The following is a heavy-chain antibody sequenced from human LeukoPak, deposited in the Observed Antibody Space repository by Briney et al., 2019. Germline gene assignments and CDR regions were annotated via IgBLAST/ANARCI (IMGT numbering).Heavy chain of an antibody. J-gene: IGHJ2*01. CDR1: GFTVSSNY. CDR3: AREGIVVVTDPYWYFDL. Sequence: GGSLRLSCAASGFTVSSNYMSWVRQGPGKGLEWVSVIYSGGSTYYADSVMGRFTISRDNSKNTLYLQMNSLRAEDTAVYYCAREGIVVVTDPYWYFDLWGRGTLVTVSS. CDR2: IYSGGST. V-gene: IGHV3-53*01. D-gene: IGHD2-21*02.